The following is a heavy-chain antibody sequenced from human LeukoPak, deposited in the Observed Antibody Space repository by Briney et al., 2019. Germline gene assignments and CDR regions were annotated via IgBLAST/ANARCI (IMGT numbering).Heavy chain of an antibody. CDR2: INAGSGNA. V-gene: IGHV1-3*01. Sequence: ASVKVSCKASGYTFTGYYMHWVRQAPGQRLEWLGWINAGSGNAEYSQKLQGRVTITRDTSASTAYMELSSLRSEDTAVYYCARSYYYDSNGYFDYWGQGTLVTVSS. J-gene: IGHJ4*02. CDR3: ARSYYYDSNGYFDY. CDR1: GYTFTGYY. D-gene: IGHD3-22*01.